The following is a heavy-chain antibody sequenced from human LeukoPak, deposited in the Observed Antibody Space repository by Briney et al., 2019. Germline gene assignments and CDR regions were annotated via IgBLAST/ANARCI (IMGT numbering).Heavy chain of an antibody. Sequence: GGSLRLSCAASGFTFSSYAMSWIRQAPGKGLEWVSYISSSGSTIYYADSVKGRFTISRDNAKNSLYLQMNSLRAEDTAVYYCARYGSSWHRHFDYWGQGTLVTVSS. V-gene: IGHV3-11*01. J-gene: IGHJ4*02. D-gene: IGHD6-13*01. CDR2: ISSSGSTI. CDR1: GFTFSSYA. CDR3: ARYGSSWHRHFDY.